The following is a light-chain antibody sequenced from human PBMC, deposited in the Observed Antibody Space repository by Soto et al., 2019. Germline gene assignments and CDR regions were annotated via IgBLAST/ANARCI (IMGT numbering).Light chain of an antibody. Sequence: QFTKSPSASSASVGEWVTIHCRASQDISHTLAWVRQKPGKVPKGLIFAVSNLESGVPSRFRGSGSGTEFTLTITSLQPEEFATYYCLQQNSYPWTGGQATKV. J-gene: IGKJ1*01. V-gene: IGKV1-17*03. CDR1: QDISHT. CDR2: AVS. CDR3: LQQNSYPWT.